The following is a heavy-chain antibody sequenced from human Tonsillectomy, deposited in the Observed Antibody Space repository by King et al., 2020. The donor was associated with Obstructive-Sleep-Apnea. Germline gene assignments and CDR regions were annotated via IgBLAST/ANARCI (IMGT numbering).Heavy chain of an antibody. V-gene: IGHV1-69*01. CDR1: GGTFSSYA. D-gene: IGHD3-22*01. J-gene: IGHJ4*02. CDR3: AKTKEYYDSSGYFDY. Sequence: VQLVQSGAEVKKPGSSVKVSCKASGGTFSSYAISWVRQSPGQGLEWMGGSIAIFVTANYAPKFQGRVTITADESTSTGYMELSSLRSEYTAVYYCAKTKEYYDSSGYFDYWGQGTLVTVSS. CDR2: SIAIFVTA.